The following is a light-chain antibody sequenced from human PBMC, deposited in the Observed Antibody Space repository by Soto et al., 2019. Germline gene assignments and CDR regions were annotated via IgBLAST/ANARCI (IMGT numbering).Light chain of an antibody. CDR3: QQYGSSPPTT. Sequence: EIVLTQSPGTLSLSPGERATLSCRASQSVSSNYLAWYQQKPGQSPRLLIYGASSRATGIPYRFSGSGSGTDFTLTISRLEPEDFAVYYCQQYGSSPPTTFGQGTKVEIK. V-gene: IGKV3-20*01. CDR2: GAS. J-gene: IGKJ1*01. CDR1: QSVSSNY.